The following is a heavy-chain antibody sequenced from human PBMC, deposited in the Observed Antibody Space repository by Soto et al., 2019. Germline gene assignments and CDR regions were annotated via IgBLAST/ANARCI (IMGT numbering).Heavy chain of an antibody. CDR1: GGSFSGYQ. CDR3: ARGYDYLWGSYRPNWFDT. CDR2: INHSGST. J-gene: IGHJ5*02. Sequence: QVQLQQWGAGLLKPSETLSLTCAVYGGSFSGYQWSWIRQPPGKGLEWIGEINHSGSTNYNPSLKSRVTMSVDTSKDQFSLKLSSVTAADTAVYFCARGYDYLWGSYRPNWFDTWGQGTLVTVSS. V-gene: IGHV4-34*01. D-gene: IGHD3-16*02.